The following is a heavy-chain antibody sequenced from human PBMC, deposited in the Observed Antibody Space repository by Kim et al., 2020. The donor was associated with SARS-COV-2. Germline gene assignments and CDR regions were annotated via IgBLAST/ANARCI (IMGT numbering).Heavy chain of an antibody. CDR3: ARVRRRRSVAGLEYNWFDP. CDR2: MNPNSGNT. V-gene: IGHV1-8*01. J-gene: IGHJ5*02. CDR1: GYTFTSYD. Sequence: ASVKVSCKASGYTFTSYDINWVRQATGQGLEWMGWMNPNSGNTGYAQKFQGRVTMTRNTSISTAYMELSSLRSEDTAVYYCARVRRRRSVAGLEYNWFDPWGQGTLVTVSS. D-gene: IGHD3-3*01.